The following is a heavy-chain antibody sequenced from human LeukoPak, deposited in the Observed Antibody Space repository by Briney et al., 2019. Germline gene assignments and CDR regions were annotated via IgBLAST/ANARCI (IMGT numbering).Heavy chain of an antibody. CDR1: GGSISSYY. D-gene: IGHD3-3*01. CDR2: IYYSGST. J-gene: IGHJ4*02. Sequence: SETLSLTCTVSGGSISSYYWSWIRQPPGKGLEWIGSIYYSGSTYYNPSLKSRVTISVDTSKNQFSLKLSSVTAADTAVYYCARVGYDFWSGYPSLDYWCQGTLVTVSS. V-gene: IGHV4-39*07. CDR3: ARVGYDFWSGYPSLDY.